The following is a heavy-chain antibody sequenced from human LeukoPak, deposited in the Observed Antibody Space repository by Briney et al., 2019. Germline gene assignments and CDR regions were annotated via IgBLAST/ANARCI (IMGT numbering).Heavy chain of an antibody. Sequence: SETLSLTCTVSGGSISSYYWSWIRQPPGKGLEWIGYIYYSGSTNYNPSLKSRVTISVDTSKNQLSLKLSSVTAADTAVYYCARQKGYFFDYWGQGTLVTVSS. CDR3: ARQKGYFFDY. J-gene: IGHJ4*02. CDR2: IYYSGST. V-gene: IGHV4-59*01. CDR1: GGSISSYY.